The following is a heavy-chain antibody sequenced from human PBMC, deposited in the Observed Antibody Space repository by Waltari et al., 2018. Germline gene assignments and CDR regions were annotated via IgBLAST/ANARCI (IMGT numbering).Heavy chain of an antibody. J-gene: IGHJ3*02. CDR1: GYTLTELS. Sequence: QVQLVQSGAEVKKPGASVKVSCKVSGYTLTELSMHWVRQAPRKGLEWMGGFDPEDGETIYAQKFQGRVTMTEDTSTDTAYMELSSLRSEDTAVYYCATTDSSSAPPLYDAFDIWGQGTMVTVSS. CDR2: FDPEDGET. V-gene: IGHV1-24*01. D-gene: IGHD6-13*01. CDR3: ATTDSSSAPPLYDAFDI.